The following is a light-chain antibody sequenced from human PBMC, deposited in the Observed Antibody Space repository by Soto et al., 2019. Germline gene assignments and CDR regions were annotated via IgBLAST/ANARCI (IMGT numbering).Light chain of an antibody. CDR3: GVWDSSSWV. J-gene: IGLJ2*01. CDR1: NIGSKS. Sequence: SYELTQPPSVSVAPGKTARITCGGNNIGSKSVHWYQQRPGQAPVLVIYYDSDRPSGIPERFSGSNSGNTATLTISRAEAGDEANYYGGVWDSSSWVLGEGTTLPAL. V-gene: IGLV3-21*04. CDR2: YDS.